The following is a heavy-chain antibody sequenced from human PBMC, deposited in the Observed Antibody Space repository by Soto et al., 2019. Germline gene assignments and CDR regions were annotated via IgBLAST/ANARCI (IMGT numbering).Heavy chain of an antibody. CDR3: AGEEDQLAEY. J-gene: IGHJ4*02. D-gene: IGHD2-2*01. V-gene: IGHV1-69*04. CDR2: IIPTLGVA. CDR1: GDTFNRYT. Sequence: GASVKVSCKASGDTFNRYTISWVRQAPGQGLEWMGRIIPTLGVANYAQKFQGRVAIIADKSTSTAYMELSGLRFEDTAVYYCAGEEDQLAEYWGQGNLVTVSS.